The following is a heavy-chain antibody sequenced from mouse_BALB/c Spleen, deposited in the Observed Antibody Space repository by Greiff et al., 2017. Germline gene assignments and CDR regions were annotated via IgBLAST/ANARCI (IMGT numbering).Heavy chain of an antibody. Sequence: QVQLQQPGAELVMPGASVKMSCKASGYTFTDYWMHWVKQKPGQGLEWIGAIDTSDSYTSYNQKFKGKATLTVDESYSTAYMQLSSLTSEDSGVYYCARGGYDNYFDYWGQGTTLTVSS. CDR3: ARGGYDNYFDY. D-gene: IGHD2-3*01. CDR2: IDTSDSYT. J-gene: IGHJ2*01. V-gene: IGHV1-69*01. CDR1: GYTFTDYW.